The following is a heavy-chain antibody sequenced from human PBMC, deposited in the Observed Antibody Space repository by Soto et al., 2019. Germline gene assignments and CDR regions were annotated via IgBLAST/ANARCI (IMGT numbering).Heavy chain of an antibody. Sequence: GGSLRLSCAASGFTFSSYDMHWVRQAPGKGLEWVAVISYDGSNKYYADSVKGRFTISRDNSKNTLYLQMNSLRTEDTAVYYCATKIVAATSAYWGQGTLVTVSS. CDR2: ISYDGSNK. CDR3: ATKIVAATSAY. V-gene: IGHV3-30*03. CDR1: GFTFSSYD. D-gene: IGHD2-15*01. J-gene: IGHJ4*02.